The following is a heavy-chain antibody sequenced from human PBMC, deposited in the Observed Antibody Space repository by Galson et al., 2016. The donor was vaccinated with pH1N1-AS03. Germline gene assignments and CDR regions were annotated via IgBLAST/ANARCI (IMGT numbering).Heavy chain of an antibody. CDR2: VIGVFGTS. CDR1: GVIFRSFG. J-gene: IGHJ4*02. V-gene: IGHV1-69*13. CDR3: ARESGYNYGYLDY. D-gene: IGHD5-18*01. Sequence: SVKVSCKASGVIFRSFGISWVRQAPGQGLEWMGRVIGVFGTSKHAQKFQGRVTITADESTSTAYMELTSWRSDDTAVYYCARESGYNYGYLDYWGQGTLVTVSS.